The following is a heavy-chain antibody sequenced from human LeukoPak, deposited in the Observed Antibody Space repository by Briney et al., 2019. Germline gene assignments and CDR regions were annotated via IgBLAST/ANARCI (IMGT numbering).Heavy chain of an antibody. V-gene: IGHV3-30*18. CDR1: GFTFSSYG. D-gene: IGHD2-2*01. CDR3: AKDIVVVPAVYYFDY. Sequence: GGSLRLSCAASGFTFSSYGMHWVRQAPGKGLEWVAVISYDGSNKYYADSVKGRFTISRDNSKNTLYLQMNSLRAEDTAVYYCAKDIVVVPAVYYFDYWGQGTLVTVSS. J-gene: IGHJ4*02. CDR2: ISYDGSNK.